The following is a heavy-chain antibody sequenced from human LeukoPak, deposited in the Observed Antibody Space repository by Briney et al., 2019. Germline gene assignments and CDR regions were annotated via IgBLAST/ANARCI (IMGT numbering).Heavy chain of an antibody. Sequence: GGSLRLSCAASGFTVSINYMSCVRQAPGRGLEWVSIVYSGGSTYYADSVKGRFTISRDSSKNTLHLHMNSLRAEDTAVYYCARERPYGDQKTGELDYWGQGTLVTVSS. J-gene: IGHJ4*02. V-gene: IGHV3-53*01. CDR1: GFTVSINY. CDR2: VYSGGST. D-gene: IGHD3-16*01. CDR3: ARERPYGDQKTGELDY.